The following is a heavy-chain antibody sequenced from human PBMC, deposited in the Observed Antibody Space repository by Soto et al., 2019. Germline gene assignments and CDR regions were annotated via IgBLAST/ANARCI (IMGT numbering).Heavy chain of an antibody. D-gene: IGHD3-10*01. J-gene: IGHJ4*02. CDR3: AKIGVFRNGYLSYTRGDY. CDR2: ISSSGDDT. V-gene: IGHV3-23*01. CDR1: GSTFSKYF. Sequence: VQLLESGGGLVQPGGSLRLSCAASGSTFSKYFMSWVRQAPGRGLEWVSSISSSGDDTYYADSVKGRFTMSRDNFKNTLSLQMNTLSADDTAVYYCAKIGVFRNGYLSYTRGDYWGQGTLVTVSS.